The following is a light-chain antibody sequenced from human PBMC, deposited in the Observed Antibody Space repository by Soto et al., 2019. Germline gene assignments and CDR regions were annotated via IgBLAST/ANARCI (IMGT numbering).Light chain of an antibody. Sequence: DIQMTQSPSSLSASVGDSVTITCRASQSISNYLNWYQQKPGKAPKLLVYAASSLQSGVPSRFSGSGSGTDFNLTISSLQPEDFATYYCKQSYSTPFTFGPGPKVDIK. J-gene: IGKJ3*01. CDR3: KQSYSTPFT. CDR2: AAS. V-gene: IGKV1-39*01. CDR1: QSISNY.